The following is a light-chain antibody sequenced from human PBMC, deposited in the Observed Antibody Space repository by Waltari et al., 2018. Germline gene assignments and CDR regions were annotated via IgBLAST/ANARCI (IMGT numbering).Light chain of an antibody. V-gene: IGKV1-9*01. CDR3: QQMNTYPRT. J-gene: IGKJ1*01. CDR2: LAS. Sequence: QLTQFPSSLSASVGDTVTITCRTSQDIIKYLAWYQQKPGQAPKLLVYLASTLESGVPSRFSGSGSGTDFTLTISSLQPEDSATYYCQQMNTYPRTFGQGTRVEIK. CDR1: QDIIKY.